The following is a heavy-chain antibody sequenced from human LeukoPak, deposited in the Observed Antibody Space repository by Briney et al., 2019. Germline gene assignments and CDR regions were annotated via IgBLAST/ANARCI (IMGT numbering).Heavy chain of an antibody. J-gene: IGHJ3*02. V-gene: IGHV4-59*01. Sequence: SETLSLTCTVSSGSINSFYWNWIRQSPGKGLEWIGHISYTGSTNYNPSLKSRVTISVDTSKKQFSLKLSSVTPADTAVYYCARDLAYRSSLRGTFDIWGQGTKVTVSS. D-gene: IGHD6-19*01. CDR2: ISYTGST. CDR3: ARDLAYRSSLRGTFDI. CDR1: SGSINSFY.